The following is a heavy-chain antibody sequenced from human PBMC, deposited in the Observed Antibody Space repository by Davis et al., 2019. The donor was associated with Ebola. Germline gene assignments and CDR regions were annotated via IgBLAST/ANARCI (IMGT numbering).Heavy chain of an antibody. CDR3: ARGSPATGLDY. J-gene: IGHJ4*02. D-gene: IGHD5-12*01. Sequence: GESLKISCAASGFTFSDYYMSWIRQAPGKGLEWVSYISSSGSTIYYADSVKGRFTIYRDNAKNSLYLQMNSLRAEDTAVYYCARGSPATGLDYWGQGTLVTVSS. CDR2: ISSSGSTI. CDR1: GFTFSDYY. V-gene: IGHV3-11*04.